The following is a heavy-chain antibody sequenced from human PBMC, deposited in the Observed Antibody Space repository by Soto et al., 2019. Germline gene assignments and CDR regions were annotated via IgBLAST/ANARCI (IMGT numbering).Heavy chain of an antibody. CDR2: ISAYNGNT. CDR3: AREGYYDSSGYQLDNAFDI. D-gene: IGHD3-22*01. V-gene: IGHV1-18*01. CDR1: GYTFTSYG. Sequence: ASVKVSCKASGYTFTSYGISWVLQAPGQGLEWMGWISAYNGNTNYAQKLQGRVTMTTDTSTSTAYMELRSLRSDDTAVYYCAREGYYDSSGYQLDNAFDIWGQGTMVTVSS. J-gene: IGHJ3*02.